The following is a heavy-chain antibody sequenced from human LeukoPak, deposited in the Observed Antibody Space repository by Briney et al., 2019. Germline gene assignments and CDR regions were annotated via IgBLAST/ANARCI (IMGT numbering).Heavy chain of an antibody. CDR3: ARDRGTLRLRLGELSFLAGD. J-gene: IGHJ4*02. D-gene: IGHD3-16*02. V-gene: IGHV1-2*02. CDR2: INPNSGGT. CDR1: GYTFTGYY. Sequence: ASVKVSCKASGYTFTGYYMHWVRQAPGQGLEWMGWINPNSGGTNYAQKFQGRVTMTRDTSISTAHMELSSLRSEDTAVYYCARDRGTLRLRLGELSFLAGDWGQGTLVTVSS.